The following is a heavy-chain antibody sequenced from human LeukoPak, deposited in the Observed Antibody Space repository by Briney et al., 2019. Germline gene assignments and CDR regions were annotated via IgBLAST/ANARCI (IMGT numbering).Heavy chain of an antibody. CDR3: ARLFHPALSGNYPFDY. D-gene: IGHD1-26*01. J-gene: IGHJ4*02. Sequence: SETLSLNCTVSGGSINSYYWSWIRQPPGKGLEWIAYIYYSGSTSYNPSLKSRVTISVDTSKNQFSLKLNSVTAADTAMYYCARLFHPALSGNYPFDYWGQGTLVTVSS. CDR1: GGSINSYY. CDR2: IYYSGST. V-gene: IGHV4-59*01.